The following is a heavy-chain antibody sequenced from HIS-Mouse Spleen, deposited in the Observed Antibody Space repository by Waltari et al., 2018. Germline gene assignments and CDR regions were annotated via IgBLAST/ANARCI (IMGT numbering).Heavy chain of an antibody. J-gene: IGHJ4*02. V-gene: IGHV3-30-3*01. CDR3: AREGDL. D-gene: IGHD3-10*01. CDR2: ISYDGSNK. CDR1: GFTFSSYA. Sequence: QVQLVESGGGVVQPGRSLRLSCAASGFTFSSYAMHWVRQAPGKGLEWVAVISYDGSNKYYADSVKGRFTISRDNSKNTLYLQMNSLRAEDTAVYYCAREGDLWGQGTLVTVSS.